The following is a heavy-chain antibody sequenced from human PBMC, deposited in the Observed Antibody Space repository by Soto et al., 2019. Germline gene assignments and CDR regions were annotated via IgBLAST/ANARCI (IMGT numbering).Heavy chain of an antibody. CDR1: GFTFSSSA. D-gene: IGHD1-1*01. V-gene: IGHV3-23*01. CDR2: ITYTGNT. CDR3: AKLQHNSYYYVMDV. J-gene: IGHJ6*02. Sequence: GGSLRLSCAASGFTFSSSAMRWVRQAPGQGLEWVSSITYTGNTHYSDSVKGRFTISRDNSKNTLYLQMDSLRAEDTAVYYCAKLQHNSYYYVMDVWGQGTTVTVSS.